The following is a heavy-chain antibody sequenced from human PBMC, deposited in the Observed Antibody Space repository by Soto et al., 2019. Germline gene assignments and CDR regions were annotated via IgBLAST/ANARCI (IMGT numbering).Heavy chain of an antibody. CDR3: ARQIYDSDTGPNFQYYFDS. V-gene: IGHV5-10-1*01. D-gene: IGHD3-22*01. CDR1: GYSFAGYW. CDR2: IDPSDSQT. Sequence: GEALKISCKGSGYSFAGYWITWVRQKPGKGLEWMGRIDPSDSQTYYSPSFRGHVTISVTKSITTVFLQWSSLRASDTAMYYCARQIYDSDTGPNFQYYFDSWGQGTPVTVSS. J-gene: IGHJ4*02.